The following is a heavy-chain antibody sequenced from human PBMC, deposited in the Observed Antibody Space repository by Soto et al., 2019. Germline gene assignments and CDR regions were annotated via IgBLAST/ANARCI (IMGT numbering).Heavy chain of an antibody. CDR1: GFTVSSKY. V-gene: IGHV3-53*01. J-gene: IGHJ6*02. CDR2: LWSAGNT. CDR3: AREAPMDV. Sequence: GGSLRLSCAASGFTVSSKYMSWARQAPGKGLEWVSVLWSAGNTYYADSVRGRFTISRDNSKNTLFLEMSSLTADDTAVYYCAREAPMDVWGQGTTVTVSS.